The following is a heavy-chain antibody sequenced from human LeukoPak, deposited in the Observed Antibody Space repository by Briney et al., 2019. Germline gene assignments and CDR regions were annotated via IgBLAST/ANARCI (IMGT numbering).Heavy chain of an antibody. CDR3: ARDYDYFSGHNLDAYDI. J-gene: IGHJ3*02. V-gene: IGHV3-7*01. Sequence: GGSLSLSCVASGLTFSSYWMTWVRQAPGKALEWVANIKEDGSAKSYVDSVKGRFTISRDNAKNSLYLQMDSLRVEDTAVYYCARDYDYFSGHNLDAYDIWGQGPTVTVSS. CDR1: GLTFSSYW. D-gene: IGHD2-15*01. CDR2: IKEDGSAK.